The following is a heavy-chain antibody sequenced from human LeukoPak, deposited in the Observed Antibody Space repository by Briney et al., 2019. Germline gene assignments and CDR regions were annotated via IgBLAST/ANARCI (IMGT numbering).Heavy chain of an antibody. V-gene: IGHV5-51*01. CDR1: GYSSTSYW. CDR3: ARPRCSYGFDAFDI. J-gene: IGHJ3*02. Sequence: GESLKISCKGSGYSSTSYWIGWVRQMPGKGLEWMGIIYPGDSDTRYSPSFQGQVTISADKSISAAYLQWSRLKASDTAMYYCARPRCSYGFDAFDIWGQGTMVSVSS. CDR2: IYPGDSDT. D-gene: IGHD5-18*01.